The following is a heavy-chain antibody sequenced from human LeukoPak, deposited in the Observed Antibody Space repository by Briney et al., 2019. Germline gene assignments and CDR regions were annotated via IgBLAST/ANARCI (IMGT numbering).Heavy chain of an antibody. CDR2: INHSGST. CDR1: GGSFSGYY. V-gene: IGHV4-34*01. CDR3: ARGGWYYFDY. J-gene: IGHJ4*02. Sequence: TASETLSLTCAVYGGSFSGYYWSWIRQPPGKGLEWIGEINHSGSTNYNPSLKSRVTISVDTSKNQFSLKLSSVTAADTAVYYCARGGWYYFDYWGQGTLVTVSS. D-gene: IGHD2-15*01.